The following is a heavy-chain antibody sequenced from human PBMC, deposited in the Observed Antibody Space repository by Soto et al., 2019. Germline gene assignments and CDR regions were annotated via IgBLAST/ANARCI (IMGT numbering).Heavy chain of an antibody. CDR3: AIRASYYDSRGYFDY. D-gene: IGHD3-22*01. CDR1: GFTFDSYA. V-gene: IGHV3-23*01. CDR2: ISGSGDYT. Sequence: PGGSLRLSCAASGFTFDSYAMNWVRQAPGKGLEWVSSISGSGDYTYYADSVKGRFTISRDNYKNMMYLQMNSLRAEDTAVYYCAIRASYYDSRGYFDYWGQGTLVTVSS. J-gene: IGHJ4*02.